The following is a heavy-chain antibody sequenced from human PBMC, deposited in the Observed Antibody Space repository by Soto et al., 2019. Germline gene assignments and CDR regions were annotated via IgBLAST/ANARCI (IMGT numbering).Heavy chain of an antibody. D-gene: IGHD3-10*01. CDR2: INAGNGNT. J-gene: IGHJ4*02. Sequence: ASVKVYCKASGYTFTSYAMHWVRQAPGQRLEWMGWINAGNGNTKYSQKFQGRVTITRDTSASTAYMELSSLRSEDTAVYYCAGPAIRGVIITWGQGTLVTVSS. V-gene: IGHV1-3*01. CDR3: AGPAIRGVIIT. CDR1: GYTFTSYA.